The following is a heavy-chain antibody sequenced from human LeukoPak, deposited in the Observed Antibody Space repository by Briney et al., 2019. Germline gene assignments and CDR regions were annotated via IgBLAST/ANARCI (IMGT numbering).Heavy chain of an antibody. CDR3: ARDLDSSSWFDP. CDR1: GFTFSDYY. D-gene: IGHD6-13*01. J-gene: IGHJ5*02. V-gene: IGHV3-11*01. Sequence: GGSLRLSCAASGFTFSDYYMSWIRQAPGKGLEWVSYISSSGSTIYYADSVKGRFTIPRDNAKNSLYLQMNSLRAEDTAVYYCARDLDSSSWFDPWGQGTLVTVSS. CDR2: ISSSGSTI.